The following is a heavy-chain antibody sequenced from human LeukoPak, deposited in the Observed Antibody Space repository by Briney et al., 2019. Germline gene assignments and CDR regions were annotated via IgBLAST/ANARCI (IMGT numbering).Heavy chain of an antibody. Sequence: SETLSLTCTVSGGSISSSSYYWGWIRQPPGKGLEWIGSIYYSGSTYYNPSFKSRVTISVDTSKNQFSLKLSSVTAADTAVYYCARQGQQLVQEDYYYYYMDVWGKGTTVTVSS. CDR2: IYYSGST. CDR1: GGSISSSSYY. J-gene: IGHJ6*03. D-gene: IGHD6-13*01. V-gene: IGHV4-39*01. CDR3: ARQGQQLVQEDYYYYYMDV.